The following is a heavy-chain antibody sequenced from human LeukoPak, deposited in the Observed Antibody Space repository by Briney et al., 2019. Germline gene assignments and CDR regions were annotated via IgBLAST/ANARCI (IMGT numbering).Heavy chain of an antibody. CDR3: AKDYGDLKEDF. D-gene: IGHD4-17*01. V-gene: IGHV3-23*01. CDR1: GLTFSRHA. Sequence: PGGSLRLSCAASGLTFSRHAMSWVRQAPGKGLDWVSSISGSGGSTYYADSVKGRFTISRDNAKNTQYLQMNSLRAEDTAVYYCAKDYGDLKEDFWGRGTLVSVSS. CDR2: ISGSGGST. J-gene: IGHJ4*02.